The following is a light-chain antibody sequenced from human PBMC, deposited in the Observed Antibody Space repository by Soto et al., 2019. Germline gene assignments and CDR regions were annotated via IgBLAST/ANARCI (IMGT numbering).Light chain of an antibody. V-gene: IGLV2-14*01. CDR1: SSDVGGYNY. J-gene: IGLJ7*01. CDR3: SSYTSRSTSV. Sequence: QSALTQPASVSGSPGQSITISCSGTSSDVGGYNYVSWYQQHPGKAPKLIIFEVSTRPSGASNRFSGSKSGNTASLTISGLQYEDEADYYCSSYTSRSTSVFGTGTQLTVL. CDR2: EVS.